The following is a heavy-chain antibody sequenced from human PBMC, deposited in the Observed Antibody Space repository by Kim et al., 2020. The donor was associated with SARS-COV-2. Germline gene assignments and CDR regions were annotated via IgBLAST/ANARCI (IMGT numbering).Heavy chain of an antibody. V-gene: IGHV3-21*01. CDR1: GFTFKSYT. Sequence: GGSLRLSCEASGFTFKSYTMNWVRQAPGKGLEWVSSISWSSSDIYYADSVKGRFTISRDNAKNSLYLQMNSLRAEDTAVYYCARNPLYGEYVDYWGQGTLVTVSS. CDR2: ISWSSSDI. J-gene: IGHJ4*02. D-gene: IGHD4-17*01. CDR3: ARNPLYGEYVDY.